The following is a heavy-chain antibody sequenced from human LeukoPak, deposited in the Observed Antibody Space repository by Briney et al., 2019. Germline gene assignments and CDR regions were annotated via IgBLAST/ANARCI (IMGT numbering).Heavy chain of an antibody. V-gene: IGHV4-34*01. J-gene: IGHJ4*02. CDR3: ARGLFNESVATPGHNYYFDY. CDR1: GGSFNDYY. D-gene: IGHD6-13*01. CDR2: IHHSGST. Sequence: PSETLSLTCAVYGGSFNDYYWTWIRQPPGRGLEWVGEIHHSGSTNYNPSLKSRVTISVDTSNNQFSLYLNSVTAADTAVYHCARGLFNESVATPGHNYYFDYWGQGTLVAVSS.